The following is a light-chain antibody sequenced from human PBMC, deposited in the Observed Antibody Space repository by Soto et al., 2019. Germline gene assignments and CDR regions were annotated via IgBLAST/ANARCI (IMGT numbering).Light chain of an antibody. Sequence: QSVLTQPPSASGTPGQRVTISCSGSSSNIGSNTVNWYQQHPGKAPKLMVYEVSNRPSGVSNRFSGSKSGNTASLTISGLQAEDEADYYCSSYTTSTTQVFGGGTKVTVL. CDR2: EVS. J-gene: IGLJ2*01. V-gene: IGLV2-14*01. CDR1: SSNIGSNT. CDR3: SSYTTSTTQV.